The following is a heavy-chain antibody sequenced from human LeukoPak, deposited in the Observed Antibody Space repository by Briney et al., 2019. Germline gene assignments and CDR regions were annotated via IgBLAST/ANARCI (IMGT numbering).Heavy chain of an antibody. J-gene: IGHJ4*02. Sequence: ASVKVSCKASGDTFTSYGISWVRQAPGQGVEWMGWISAYNGNTNYAQKLQGRVTMTTDTSTSTAYMELRSLRSDDTAVYYCARDPPPYSGYSGYDWALGYFDYWGQGTLVTVSS. V-gene: IGHV1-18*01. CDR3: ARDPPPYSGYSGYDWALGYFDY. CDR2: ISAYNGNT. D-gene: IGHD5-12*01. CDR1: GDTFTSYG.